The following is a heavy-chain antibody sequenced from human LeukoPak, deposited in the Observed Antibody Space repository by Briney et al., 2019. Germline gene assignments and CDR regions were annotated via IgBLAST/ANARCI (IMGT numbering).Heavy chain of an antibody. V-gene: IGHV3-23*01. CDR1: GFTFSSYA. D-gene: IGHD3-22*01. Sequence: GGSLRLSCAASGFTFSSYAMSWVRQAPGKGLEWVSAISGSGGSTYYADSVKGRFTISRDNSKNTLYLQMNSLRAEDTAVYYCAKGFYDSSGYPIDYWGQGTLVTVSS. CDR3: AKGFYDSSGYPIDY. J-gene: IGHJ4*02. CDR2: ISGSGGST.